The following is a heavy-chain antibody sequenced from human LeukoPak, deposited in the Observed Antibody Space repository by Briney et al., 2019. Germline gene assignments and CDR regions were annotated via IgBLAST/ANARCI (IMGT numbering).Heavy chain of an antibody. V-gene: IGHV4-30-4*01. J-gene: IGHJ3*02. CDR1: GDSISRSAGDFY. Sequence: SQTLSLTCTVSGDSISRSAGDFYWSWVRQHPGKGLEWIGYIYYSGTTYHNPSLKSRLHISVDTSTNQFSLDLTSVTAADTAVYYCARPIRATSTGIPDAFDIWAQGTLVVVSS. CDR3: ARPIRATSTGIPDAFDI. D-gene: IGHD2-2*02. CDR2: IYYSGTT.